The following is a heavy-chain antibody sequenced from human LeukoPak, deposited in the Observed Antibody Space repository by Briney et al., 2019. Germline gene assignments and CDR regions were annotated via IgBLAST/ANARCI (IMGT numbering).Heavy chain of an antibody. D-gene: IGHD2-15*01. Sequence: SVKVSCKASGGTFSSYAISWVRQAPGQGLEWMGRIIPILGIANYAQKFQGRVTITADKSTSTAYMELSSLRSEDTAVYYCARSVGNYYYGMDVSGQGTTVTVSS. J-gene: IGHJ6*02. V-gene: IGHV1-69*04. CDR3: ARSVGNYYYGMDV. CDR2: IIPILGIA. CDR1: GGTFSSYA.